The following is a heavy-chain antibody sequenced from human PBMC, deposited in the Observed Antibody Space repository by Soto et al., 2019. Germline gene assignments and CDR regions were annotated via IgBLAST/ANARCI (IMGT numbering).Heavy chain of an antibody. J-gene: IGHJ4*02. CDR2: IYYSGST. V-gene: IGHV4-59*01. D-gene: IGHD1-1*01. CDR3: ARERTNFDFDY. Sequence: SETLSLTCTVSGGSISSYYWSWIRQPPGKGLEWIWYIYYSGSTNYNPSLKSRVTISVDTSKNQFSLKLSSVTAADTAVYYCARERTNFDFDYWGQGTLVTVSS. CDR1: GGSISSYY.